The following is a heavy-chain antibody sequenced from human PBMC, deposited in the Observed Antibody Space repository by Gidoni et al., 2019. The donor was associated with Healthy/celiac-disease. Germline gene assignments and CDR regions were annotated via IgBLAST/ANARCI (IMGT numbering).Heavy chain of an antibody. CDR2: MNPNRGNT. CDR1: GYPFTSYD. CDR3: ARGLGLRLVPLY. Sequence: QVQLVRSGAKAKQPGASLKLPCQASGYPFTSYDLNWVRQAPGQGLEWMGWMNPNRGNTGYAQKLQGRVTMTRNTSISTAYRELSSLRAEDTSVYYCARGLGLRLVPLYWGQGTLVTVSS. J-gene: IGHJ4*02. V-gene: IGHV1-8*01. D-gene: IGHD3-9*01.